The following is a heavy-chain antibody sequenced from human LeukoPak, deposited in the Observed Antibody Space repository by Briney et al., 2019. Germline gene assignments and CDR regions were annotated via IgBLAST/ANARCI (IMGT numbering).Heavy chain of an antibody. CDR2: IRSKANSYAT. J-gene: IGHJ4*02. Sequence: GGSLRLSCAASGFTFSGSAMHWVRQASGKGLEWVGRIRSKANSYATAYAASAKGRFTISRDDSKNTAYLQMNSLKTEDTAVYYCTRLPGDGSSVFDYWGQGTLVTVSS. D-gene: IGHD5-24*01. V-gene: IGHV3-73*01. CDR3: TRLPGDGSSVFDY. CDR1: GFTFSGSA.